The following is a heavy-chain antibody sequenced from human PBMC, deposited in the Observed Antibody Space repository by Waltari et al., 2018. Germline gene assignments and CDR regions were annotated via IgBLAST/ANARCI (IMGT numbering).Heavy chain of an antibody. D-gene: IGHD2-15*01. CDR2: IWYDGSNK. Sequence: QVQLVESGGGVVQPGRSLRLSCAASGFTFSSYGMHWVRPAPGKGLEWVAVIWYDGSNKYYADSVKGRFTISRDNSKNTLYLQMNSLRAEDTAVYYCARDILTSGARYYYGMDVWGQGTTVTVSS. CDR3: ARDILTSGARYYYGMDV. J-gene: IGHJ6*02. V-gene: IGHV3-33*01. CDR1: GFTFSSYG.